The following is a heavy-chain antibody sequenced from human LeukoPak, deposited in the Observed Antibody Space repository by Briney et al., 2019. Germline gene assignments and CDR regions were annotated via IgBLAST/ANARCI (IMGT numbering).Heavy chain of an antibody. D-gene: IGHD3-22*01. J-gene: IGHJ6*03. CDR3: ARTYDSSGYYPYYYYYYMDV. Sequence: PSETLSLTCAVYGGSFSGYYWSWIRQPPGKGLEWIGEINHSGSTNYNPSLKSRVTISVDTSKNQFSLKLSSVTAADTAVYYCARTYDSSGYYPYYYYYYMDVWGKGTTVTVSS. V-gene: IGHV4-34*01. CDR1: GGSFSGYY. CDR2: INHSGST.